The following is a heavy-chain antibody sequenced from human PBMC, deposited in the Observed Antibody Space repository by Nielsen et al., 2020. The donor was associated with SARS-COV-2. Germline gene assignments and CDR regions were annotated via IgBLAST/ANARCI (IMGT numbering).Heavy chain of an antibody. CDR1: GGSISSYY. CDR3: ARGGYGGRIFDY. CDR2: IYYSGST. D-gene: IGHD3-16*01. Sequence: GSLRLSCTVSGGSISSYYWSWIRQPPGKGLEWIGYIYYSGSTNYNPSLKSRVTISVDTSKNQFSLKLSSVTAADTAVYYCARGGYGGRIFDYWGQGTLVTVSS. J-gene: IGHJ4*02. V-gene: IGHV4-59*01.